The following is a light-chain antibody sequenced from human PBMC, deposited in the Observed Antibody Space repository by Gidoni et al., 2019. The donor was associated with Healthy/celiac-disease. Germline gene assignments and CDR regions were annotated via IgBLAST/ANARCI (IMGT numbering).Light chain of an antibody. CDR1: QSITSY. J-gene: IGKJ4*01. V-gene: IGKV1-39*01. CDR2: AAS. Sequence: DIQMTQSPSSLSASVGDRVTITCQASQSITSYLNWYQQKPGKAPKLLIYAASSLQRGVPSRFSGSGSGTDFTLTISSLQPEDFATYYCQQSYSTPLTFGGGTKVEIK. CDR3: QQSYSTPLT.